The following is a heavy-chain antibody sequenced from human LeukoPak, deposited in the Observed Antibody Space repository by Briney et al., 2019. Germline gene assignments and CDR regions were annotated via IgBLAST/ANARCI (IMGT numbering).Heavy chain of an antibody. CDR3: ARDAARFQQLVREFDY. V-gene: IGHV3-7*01. CDR2: ISPDGSDK. CDR1: GFTFSTSW. Sequence: GGSLRLSCAASGFTFSTSWMDWVRQAPGKGLEWVANISPDGSDKYSVDSVKGRFTISRDNAKNSLYLQMNSLRAEDTAVYYCARDAARFQQLVREFDYWGQGTLVTVSS. J-gene: IGHJ4*02. D-gene: IGHD6-13*01.